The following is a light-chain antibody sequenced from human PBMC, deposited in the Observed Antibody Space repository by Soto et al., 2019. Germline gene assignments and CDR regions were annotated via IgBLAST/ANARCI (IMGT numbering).Light chain of an antibody. CDR3: QQYGNSRGT. J-gene: IGKJ1*01. Sequence: EIVLTQSPGTLSLSPGERATLSCRASQSVSSSYLAWYQQKPGQAPRLLIYGASTRATGTPARFSGSGSGTDFTLTISRLEPEDFAVYYCQQYGNSRGTFGQGTKVDIK. CDR1: QSVSSSY. CDR2: GAS. V-gene: IGKV3-20*01.